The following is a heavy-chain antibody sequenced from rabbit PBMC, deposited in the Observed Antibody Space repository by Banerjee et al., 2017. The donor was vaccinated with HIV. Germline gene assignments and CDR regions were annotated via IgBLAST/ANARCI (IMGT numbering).Heavy chain of an antibody. CDR2: IYAGSSDST. V-gene: IGHV1S45*01. CDR3: ARDLAGVTGWNFNL. J-gene: IGHJ4*01. CDR1: GIDFSSSYY. Sequence: QEQLEEPGGGLVKPEGSLTLTCKASGIDFSSSYYMCWVRQAPGKGLEWIACIYAGSSDSTYYASWAKGRFTISETSSTTVTLQMTSLTAADTATYFCARDLAGVTGWNFNLWGPGTLVTVS. D-gene: IGHD4-1*01.